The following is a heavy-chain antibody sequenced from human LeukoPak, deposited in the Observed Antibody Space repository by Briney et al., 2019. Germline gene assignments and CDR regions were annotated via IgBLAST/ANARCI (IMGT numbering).Heavy chain of an antibody. CDR1: GFTFSTYL. Sequence: PGGSLRLSCAASGFTFSTYLMSWVRQAPGKGLEWVANIKQDGSEIHYLDSVKGRFTISRDNAKNSLYLQMNSLRAEDTAVYYWARHRGGHYNTSTGYYSGEFFDYWGQGTLVTVSS. D-gene: IGHD3-9*01. CDR3: ARHRGGHYNTSTGYYSGEFFDY. J-gene: IGHJ4*02. CDR2: IKQDGSEI. V-gene: IGHV3-7*04.